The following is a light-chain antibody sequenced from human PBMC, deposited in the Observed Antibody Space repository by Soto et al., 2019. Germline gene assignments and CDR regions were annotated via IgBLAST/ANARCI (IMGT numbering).Light chain of an antibody. Sequence: EIVLTQSPAALSLSPGERATVSCWASQSISNYLVWYQQKPGQAPRLLIYDTSNRATGVPARFSGSGSGTDFTLTISSLEPEDFAVYYCQQRSNWPLTFGGGTKVEIK. J-gene: IGKJ4*01. CDR1: QSISNY. V-gene: IGKV3-11*01. CDR2: DTS. CDR3: QQRSNWPLT.